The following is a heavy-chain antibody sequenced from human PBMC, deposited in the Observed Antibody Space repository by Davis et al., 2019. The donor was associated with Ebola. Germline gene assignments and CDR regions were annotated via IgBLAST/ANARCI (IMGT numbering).Heavy chain of an antibody. Sequence: MPSETLSLTCSVSGDSTSRTSSYWGWIRQPPGKGLEWIGTVYYSGSTYYNPSLRSRVTISIDTSKNQFSLKLSSVTAADTAVYYCARVDINSSGGALDYWGQGTLVTVSS. CDR3: ARVDINSSGGALDY. V-gene: IGHV4-39*07. CDR2: VYYSGST. D-gene: IGHD6-19*01. J-gene: IGHJ4*02. CDR1: GDSTSRTSSY.